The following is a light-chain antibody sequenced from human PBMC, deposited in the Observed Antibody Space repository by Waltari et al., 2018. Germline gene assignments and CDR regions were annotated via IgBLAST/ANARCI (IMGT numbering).Light chain of an antibody. Sequence: DIQMTQSPSTLSASVGDTITITCRASQSISNWLAWYQQKPEKAPNLLIYKASNLKSGVPSRFSGSGSGTEFTLTINSLQPGDFATYYCQQYNTYSSFGQGTKLEIK. CDR2: KAS. J-gene: IGKJ2*01. V-gene: IGKV1-5*03. CDR3: QQYNTYSS. CDR1: QSISNW.